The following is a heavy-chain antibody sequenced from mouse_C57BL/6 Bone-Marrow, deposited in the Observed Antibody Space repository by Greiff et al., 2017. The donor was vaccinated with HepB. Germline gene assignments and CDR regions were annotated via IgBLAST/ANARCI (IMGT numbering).Heavy chain of an antibody. CDR1: GYAFSSSW. Sequence: VQLQESGPELVKPGASVKISCKASGYAFSSSWMNWVKQRPGKGLEWIGRIYPGDGDTNYNGKFKGKATLTADKSSSTAYMQLSSLTSEDSAVYFCARSVYDGYYMDYWGQGTSVTVSS. CDR2: IYPGDGDT. J-gene: IGHJ4*01. CDR3: ARSVYDGYYMDY. V-gene: IGHV1-82*01. D-gene: IGHD2-3*01.